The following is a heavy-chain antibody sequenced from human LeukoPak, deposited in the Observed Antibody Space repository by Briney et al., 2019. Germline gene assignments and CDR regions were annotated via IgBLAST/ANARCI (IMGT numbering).Heavy chain of an antibody. J-gene: IGHJ4*02. D-gene: IGHD5-24*01. CDR3: ARLQMATIPPLVDY. CDR1: GGSISSYY. Sequence: PSETLSLTCTVSGGSISSYYWSWIRQPPGKGLEWIGYIYYSGSTNYNPSLKSRVTISVDTSKNQFSLKLSSVTAADTAVYYCARLQMATIPPLVDYWGQGTLVTVSS. CDR2: IYYSGST. V-gene: IGHV4-59*08.